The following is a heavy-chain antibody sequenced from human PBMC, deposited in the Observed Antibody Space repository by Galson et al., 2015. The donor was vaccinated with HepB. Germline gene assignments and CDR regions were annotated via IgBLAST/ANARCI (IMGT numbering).Heavy chain of an antibody. CDR2: ISAYNGNT. CDR3: AREFFSGQGQVGYYYYGMDV. J-gene: IGHJ6*02. Sequence: SVKVSCKASGYTFTSYGMSWVRQAPGQGLEWMGWISAYNGNTNYAQKLQGRVTMTTDTSTSTAYMELRSLRSDDTAVYYCAREFFSGQGQVGYYYYGMDVWGQGTTVTVSS. CDR1: GYTFTSYG. V-gene: IGHV1-18*01. D-gene: IGHD3-22*01.